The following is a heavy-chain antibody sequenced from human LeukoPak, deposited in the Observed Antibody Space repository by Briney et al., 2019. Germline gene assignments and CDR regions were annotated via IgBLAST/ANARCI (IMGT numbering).Heavy chain of an antibody. Sequence: GGSLRLSCAASGFTFSSYSMNWVRQAPGKGLEWVSSISSSSSYIYYADSVKGRFTISRDNAKNSLYLQMNSLRAEDTAVYYCARDLVVVPAAMSYYYGMDVWGEGTTVTVSS. CDR1: GFTFSSYS. V-gene: IGHV3-21*01. D-gene: IGHD2-2*01. CDR3: ARDLVVVPAAMSYYYGMDV. J-gene: IGHJ6*04. CDR2: ISSSSSYI.